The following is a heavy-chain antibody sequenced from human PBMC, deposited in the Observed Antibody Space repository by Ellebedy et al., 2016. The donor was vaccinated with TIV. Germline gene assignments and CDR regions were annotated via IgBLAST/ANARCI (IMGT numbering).Heavy chain of an antibody. CDR2: IRAYNPNR. D-gene: IGHD2-21*02. CDR3: VTRLHNGVTY. CDR1: GYTLTNYG. Sequence: AASVKVSCKASGYTLTNYGISWVRQAPGQGLEWMGWIRAYNPNRKYAQKLQGRVTMTTDTSTSTAYMELRSLRYDDTAVYYCVTRLHNGVTYWGQGTRVTVSS. V-gene: IGHV1-18*01. J-gene: IGHJ4*02.